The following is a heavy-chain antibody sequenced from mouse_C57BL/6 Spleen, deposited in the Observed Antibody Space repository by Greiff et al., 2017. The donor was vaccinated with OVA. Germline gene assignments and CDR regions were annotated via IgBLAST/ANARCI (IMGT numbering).Heavy chain of an antibody. V-gene: IGHV1-81*01. Sequence: VQLMESGAELARPGASVKLSCKASGYTFTSYGISWVKQRTGQGLEWIGEIYPRSGNTYYNEKFKGKATLTADKSSSTAYMELRSLTSEDSAVYFCAVGDYLAYWGQGTLVTVSA. J-gene: IGHJ3*01. CDR3: AVGDYLAY. D-gene: IGHD2-4*01. CDR1: GYTFTSYG. CDR2: IYPRSGNT.